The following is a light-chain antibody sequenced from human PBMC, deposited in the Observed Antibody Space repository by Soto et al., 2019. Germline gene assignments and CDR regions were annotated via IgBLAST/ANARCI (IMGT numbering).Light chain of an antibody. CDR2: AAS. CDR3: LQHDSYPPT. CDR1: QSISRY. V-gene: IGKV1-17*01. J-gene: IGKJ1*01. Sequence: DIQMTQSPSSLSASVGERITITCRASQSISRYLNWYQHKPGKAPKRLIYAASSLQSGVPSRFSGSGPGTEFTLTISSLQPEDFATYYCLQHDSYPPTFGQGTKVDIK.